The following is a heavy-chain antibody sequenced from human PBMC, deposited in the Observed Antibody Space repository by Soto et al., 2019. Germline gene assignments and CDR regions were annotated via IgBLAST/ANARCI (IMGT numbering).Heavy chain of an antibody. D-gene: IGHD3-3*02. CDR2: ISDHGGT. Sequence: QVQLQESGPGLVKPSETLSLTCTVSDGSVSSYGYYWTWVRQAPGKGLGWIGYISDHGGTLYTPSLMSLVTISVYSSKSQFSLDLSFAPAADPALYYCTRGGHFYEYMIWGQGTLVTVSS. V-gene: IGHV4-61*08. CDR1: DGSVSSYGYY. J-gene: IGHJ4*02. CDR3: TRGGHFYEYMI.